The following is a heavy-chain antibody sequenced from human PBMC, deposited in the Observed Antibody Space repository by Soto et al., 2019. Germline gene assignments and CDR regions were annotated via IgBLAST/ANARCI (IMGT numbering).Heavy chain of an antibody. CDR3: AYRSCTSSTCYVPGWFDP. Sequence: PSETLSLTCPVSGDSISGGASFWSWIRQPPGKGLEWIANVYYSGSSYYNPSLKSRLTISVDTTKNQFSLQLKSMTAADTAVYYCAYRSCTSSTCYVPGWFDPWGQGTLVTVSS. V-gene: IGHV4-30-4*01. J-gene: IGHJ5*02. CDR1: GDSISGGASF. CDR2: VYYSGSS. D-gene: IGHD2-2*01.